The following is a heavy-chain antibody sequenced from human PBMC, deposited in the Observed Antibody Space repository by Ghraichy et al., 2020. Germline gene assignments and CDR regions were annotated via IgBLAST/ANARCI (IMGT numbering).Heavy chain of an antibody. Sequence: GGSLRLSCAASGFTVSSNYMSWVRQAPGKGLEWVSVIYSGGSTYYADSVKGRFTISRDNSKNTLYLQMNSLRAEDMAVYYCARDTSYYYDSSGYYGPLGYWGQGTLVTVSS. CDR1: GFTVSSNY. CDR3: ARDTSYYYDSSGYYGPLGY. CDR2: IYSGGST. V-gene: IGHV3-53*01. J-gene: IGHJ4*02. D-gene: IGHD3-22*01.